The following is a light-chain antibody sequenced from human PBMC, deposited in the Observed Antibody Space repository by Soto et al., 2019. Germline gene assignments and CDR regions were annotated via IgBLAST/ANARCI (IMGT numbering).Light chain of an antibody. CDR1: RSVSSGY. CDR3: QQYDSSPVT. CDR2: GAS. Sequence: EIVLTQSPGTLSLSPGERATLSCRASRSVSSGYLAWYQQKPGQAPRLLIYGASSRATGIPDRFSGSGSGTDFTLTISRLEPEDFAVYYCQQYDSSPVTFGHGTKVEIK. V-gene: IGKV3-20*01. J-gene: IGKJ1*01.